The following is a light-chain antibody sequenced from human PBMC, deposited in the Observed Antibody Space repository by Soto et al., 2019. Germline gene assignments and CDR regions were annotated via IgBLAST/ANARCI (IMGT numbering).Light chain of an antibody. CDR1: NIGDKS. J-gene: IGLJ2*01. CDR2: DVS. V-gene: IGLV3-21*02. Sequence: SYELTQPPSVSVAPGQTARITCGGNNIGDKSVHWYQQKPGQAPVLVVYDVSDRPSGIPERFSGSNSGNTATLTISRVEAGDEAAYYCQVWDSCSDHQVVFGGGTKLTVL. CDR3: QVWDSCSDHQVV.